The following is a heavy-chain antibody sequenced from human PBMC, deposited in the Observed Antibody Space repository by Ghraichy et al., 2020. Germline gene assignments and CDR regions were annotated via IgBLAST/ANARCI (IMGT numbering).Heavy chain of an antibody. Sequence: YSGSTKYNPSLKSRVTISVDTSKNQFSLKLSSVTAADTAVYYCARGTHYYDSSGYRDAFDI. J-gene: IGHJ3*02. CDR3: ARGTHYYDSSGYRDAFDI. D-gene: IGHD3-22*01. CDR2: YSGST. V-gene: IGHV4-59*09.